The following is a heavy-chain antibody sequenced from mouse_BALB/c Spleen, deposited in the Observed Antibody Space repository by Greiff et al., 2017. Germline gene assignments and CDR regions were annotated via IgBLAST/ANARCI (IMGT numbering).Heavy chain of an antibody. V-gene: IGHV1-87*01. CDR3: TRDDSYAMDY. Sequence: QVQLQQSGAELARPGASVKLSCKASGYTFTSYWMQWVKQRPGQGLEWIGAIYPGDGDTRYTQKFKGKATLTAVTSTSTAYMELSSLTNEDSAVYYCTRDDSYAMDYWGQGTSVTVSS. J-gene: IGHJ4*01. CDR2: IYPGDGDT. CDR1: GYTFTSYW.